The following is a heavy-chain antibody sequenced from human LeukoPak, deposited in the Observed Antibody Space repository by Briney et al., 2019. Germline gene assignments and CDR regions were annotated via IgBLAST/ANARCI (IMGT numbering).Heavy chain of an antibody. CDR2: ISSSSSTI. V-gene: IGHV3-48*01. CDR1: GFTFNNYG. Sequence: PGGSLRLSCAASGFTFNNYGMNWVRQAPGKGLEWVSYISSSSSTIHYADSVKGRFTISRDNAKNSLYLQMNSLRADDTAVYYCAGNFWSGYYTGYWGQGTLVTVSS. CDR3: AGNFWSGYYTGY. D-gene: IGHD3-3*01. J-gene: IGHJ4*02.